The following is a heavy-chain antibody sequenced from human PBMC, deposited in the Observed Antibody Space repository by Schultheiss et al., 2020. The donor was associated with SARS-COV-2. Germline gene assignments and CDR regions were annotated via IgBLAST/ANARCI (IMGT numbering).Heavy chain of an antibody. CDR3: AKALRMIGVDGMDV. CDR1: GFTFSSYA. V-gene: IGHV3-23*01. D-gene: IGHD3-10*02. CDR2: ISGSGGST. Sequence: GESLKISCAASGFTFSSYAMSWVRQAPGKGLEWVSAISGSGGSTYYADSVKGRFTISRDNSKNTLYLQMNSLRAEDTAVYYCAKALRMIGVDGMDVWGQGTTVTVSS. J-gene: IGHJ6*02.